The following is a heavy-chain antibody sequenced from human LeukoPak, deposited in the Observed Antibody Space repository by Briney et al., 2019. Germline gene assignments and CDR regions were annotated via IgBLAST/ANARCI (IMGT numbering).Heavy chain of an antibody. Sequence: GGSLRLSCAASGFTVSSNYMSWVRQAPGQGLEWVSVIYSGGSTYYADSVKGRFIISRDNSKNTLYLQMNSLRAEDTAVYYCARAWFVAFDIWGQGTMVTVSS. D-gene: IGHD3-9*01. CDR3: ARAWFVAFDI. CDR1: GFTVSSNY. V-gene: IGHV3-66*01. J-gene: IGHJ3*02. CDR2: IYSGGST.